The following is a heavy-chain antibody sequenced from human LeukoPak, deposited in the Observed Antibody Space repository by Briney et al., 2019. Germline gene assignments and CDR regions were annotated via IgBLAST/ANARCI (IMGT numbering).Heavy chain of an antibody. CDR1: GDSFSSISAA. D-gene: IGHD1-26*01. CDR3: VRDPVGGSTIFDC. V-gene: IGHV6-1*01. J-gene: IGHJ4*02. Sequence: SQTLSLTCVISGDSFSSISAAWNWIRQSPSRGLEWLGRTYYRSKWYYDYSVAVKSRVTINPDTSKNQFSLQLSSVTPEDTAVYYCVRDPVGGSTIFDCWGQGTLVTVSS. CDR2: TYYRSKWYY.